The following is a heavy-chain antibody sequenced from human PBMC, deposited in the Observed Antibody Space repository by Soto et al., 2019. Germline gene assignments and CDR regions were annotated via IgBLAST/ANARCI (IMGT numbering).Heavy chain of an antibody. CDR3: ARGSCDCTSCYFAFDV. D-gene: IGHD2-2*01. V-gene: IGHV1-8*01. Sequence: ASLKVSCKASGNTLTSYDINWVRQAAGQGLEWMGWVNTNSGNTGYAQKFQGRVTMTRKTSITTAYMELSSLRSEDTAVYYCARGSCDCTSCYFAFDVWGQGTMVTVSS. CDR1: GNTLTSYD. J-gene: IGHJ3*01. CDR2: VNTNSGNT.